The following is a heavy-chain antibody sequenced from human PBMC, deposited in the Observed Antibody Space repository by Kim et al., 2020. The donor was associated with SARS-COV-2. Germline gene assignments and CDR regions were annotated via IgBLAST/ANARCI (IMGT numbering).Heavy chain of an antibody. J-gene: IGHJ6*03. D-gene: IGHD3-3*01. CDR1: GFTFDDYA. Sequence: GGSLRLSCAASGFTFDDYAMHWVRQAPGKGLEWVSLISGDGGSTYYADSVKGRFTISRDNSKNSLYLQMNRLRTEDTAVYYCAKDPMPVRFPYYYYYMDVWGEGTAVTDSS. CDR3: AKDPMPVRFPYYYYYMDV. V-gene: IGHV3-43*02. CDR2: ISGDGGST.